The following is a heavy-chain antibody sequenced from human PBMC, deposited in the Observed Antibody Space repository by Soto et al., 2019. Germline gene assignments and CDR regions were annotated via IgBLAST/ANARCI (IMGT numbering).Heavy chain of an antibody. J-gene: IGHJ6*03. CDR3: ARYSSSSGNYYYYMDV. CDR1: GFTVFSNY. V-gene: IGHV3-66*01. CDR2: IYGGVTT. Sequence: EVQLVESGGGLVQPGGSLRLSCAASGFTVFSNYMSWVRQAPGKGLEWVSGIYGGVTTYYADSVKGRFTISRDNSKNTLYLQMNSLRAEDTAVYYCARYSSSSGNYYYYMDVWGKGTTVTVSS. D-gene: IGHD6-6*01.